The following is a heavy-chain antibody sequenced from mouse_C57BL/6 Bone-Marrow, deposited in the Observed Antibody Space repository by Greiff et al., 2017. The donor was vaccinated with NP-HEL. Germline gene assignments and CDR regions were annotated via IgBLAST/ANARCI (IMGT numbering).Heavy chain of an antibody. Sequence: EVKVVESEGGLVQPGSSMKLSCTTSGFTFSDYYMAWVRQVPEKGLDWVANINSDGSSTYYLDSLKSRFILSRDNAQNILYLQMSSLKSEDTATYYGAREGGLRRRTYAMDYWGQGTSVTVSS. CDR3: AREGGLRRRTYAMDY. D-gene: IGHD2-4*01. V-gene: IGHV5-16*01. CDR1: GFTFSDYY. CDR2: INSDGSST. J-gene: IGHJ4*01.